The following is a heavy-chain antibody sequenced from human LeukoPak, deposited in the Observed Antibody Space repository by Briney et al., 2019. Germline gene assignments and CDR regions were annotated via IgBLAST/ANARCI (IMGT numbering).Heavy chain of an antibody. V-gene: IGHV4-59*11. CDR1: GGSISSHY. Sequence: SETLSLTCTVSGGSISSHYWSWIRQPPGKGLEWIGYIYYSGSTNYNPSLKSRVTISVDTSKNQFSLKLSSVTAADTAVYYCARHHIMVRGVLNWFDPWGQGTLVTVSS. CDR2: IYYSGST. D-gene: IGHD3-10*01. CDR3: ARHHIMVRGVLNWFDP. J-gene: IGHJ5*02.